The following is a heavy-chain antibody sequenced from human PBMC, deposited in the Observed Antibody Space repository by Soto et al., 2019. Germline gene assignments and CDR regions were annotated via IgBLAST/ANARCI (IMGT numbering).Heavy chain of an antibody. D-gene: IGHD2-8*01. J-gene: IGHJ5*02. CDR3: ATRDCTNNVCHFP. CDR2: IHHTGSTT. Sequence: QVQLQDSGPGLVKPSETLSLTCAVSGGSISTNDWWTWVRQPPGKGLEWIGDIHHTGSTTNYSPSLQSPVTVSIDKSENQFSLRLTSVTAADTAVYYCATRDCTNNVCHFPWGQGTLVTVSS. CDR1: GGSISTNDW. V-gene: IGHV4-4*02.